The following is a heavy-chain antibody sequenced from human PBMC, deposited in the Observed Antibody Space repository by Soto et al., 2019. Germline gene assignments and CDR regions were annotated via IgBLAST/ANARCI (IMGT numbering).Heavy chain of an antibody. J-gene: IGHJ4*02. D-gene: IGHD4-17*01. CDR2: ISSSDGNT. CDR1: GFTCSRYA. Sequence: PGGSLRLSCATSGFTCSRYAMTWVCQAPGKGLEWVSTISSSDGNTYYADSVKGRFTISRDNSKNTLFLQMNSLRAEDTAVYYCAKDLYGDYREAFRGQGTLVTVSS. V-gene: IGHV3-23*01. CDR3: AKDLYGDYREAF.